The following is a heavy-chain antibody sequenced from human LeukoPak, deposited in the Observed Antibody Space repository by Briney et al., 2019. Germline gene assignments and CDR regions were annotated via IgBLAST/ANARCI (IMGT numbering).Heavy chain of an antibody. J-gene: IGHJ6*02. CDR1: GNSISNYA. V-gene: IGHV1-69*13. CDR3: TTRACHAGGCSSSFYYYYGLHF. Sequence: ASVRVSCKASGNSISNYAVSWVRQAPGQGFEWMGGIIPIFGTADYAQKFQGRVTITADQSTSTTYMALSSLKSEDTATYYCTTRACHAGGCSSSFYYYYGLHFWGQGTTVSVSS. CDR2: IIPIFGTA. D-gene: IGHD3-16*01.